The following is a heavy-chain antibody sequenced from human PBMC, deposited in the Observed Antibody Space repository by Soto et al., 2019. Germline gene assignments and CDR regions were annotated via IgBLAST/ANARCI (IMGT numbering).Heavy chain of an antibody. V-gene: IGHV3-15*07. Sequence: EVQLVESGGGLVKPGGSLRLSCTASGFTFSNVGMHWVRQAAGKGLEWVGGIKSKTDGGTTDYAAPMKGRFTISRDDSKNTLYLQMHSLKTEDTAVYYCVTVAYYERSGGQGTRVTVSS. CDR1: GFTFSNVG. CDR2: IKSKTDGGTT. J-gene: IGHJ4*02. CDR3: VTVAYYERS. D-gene: IGHD3-3*01.